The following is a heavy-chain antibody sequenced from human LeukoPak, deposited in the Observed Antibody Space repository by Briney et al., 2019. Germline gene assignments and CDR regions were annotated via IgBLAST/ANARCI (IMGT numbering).Heavy chain of an antibody. Sequence: PGGSLRLSCAASGFTFSSYAMSWVRQAPGKGLEWVSAISGSGGSTYYADSVKGRFTISRDNSKNTLYLQMNSLRAEDTAVYYCANDRALPAAKYYFDYWGQGTLVTVSS. CDR2: ISGSGGST. CDR1: GFTFSSYA. D-gene: IGHD2-2*01. CDR3: ANDRALPAAKYYFDY. J-gene: IGHJ4*02. V-gene: IGHV3-23*01.